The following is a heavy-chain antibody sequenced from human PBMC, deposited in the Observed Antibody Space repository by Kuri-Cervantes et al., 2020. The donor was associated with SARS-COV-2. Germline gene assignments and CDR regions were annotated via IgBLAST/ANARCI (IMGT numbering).Heavy chain of an antibody. CDR3: ARHYAVLRFLEWSTPGWFDP. Sequence: SETLSLTCTVSGGSISSSSYYWGWIRQPPGKGLEWNGSIYYSGSTYYNPSLKSRVTISVDTSKNQFSLKLSSVTAADTAVYYCARHYAVLRFLEWSTPGWFDPWGQGTLVTVSS. V-gene: IGHV4-39*01. CDR1: GGSISSSSYY. CDR2: IYYSGST. D-gene: IGHD3-3*01. J-gene: IGHJ5*02.